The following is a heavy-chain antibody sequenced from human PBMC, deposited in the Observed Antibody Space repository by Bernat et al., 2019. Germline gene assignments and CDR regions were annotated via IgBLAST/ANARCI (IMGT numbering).Heavy chain of an antibody. D-gene: IGHD5-18*01. CDR3: ARGRYSYGYGWFDP. CDR1: GFTFSSYS. CDR2: ISSSSSYI. J-gene: IGHJ5*02. Sequence: EVQLVESGGGLVKPGGSLRLSCAASGFTFSSYSMNWVRQAPGKGLDWVSSISSSSSYIYYADSVKGGFTISRDNAKNSLYLQMNSLRAEDTAVYYCARGRYSYGYGWFDPWGQGTLVTVSS. V-gene: IGHV3-21*01.